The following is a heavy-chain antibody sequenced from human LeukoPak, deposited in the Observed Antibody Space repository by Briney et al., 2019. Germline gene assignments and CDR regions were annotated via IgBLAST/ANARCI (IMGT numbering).Heavy chain of an antibody. CDR3: ATHRGGKVLLIDY. CDR1: GFTVSSNY. J-gene: IGHJ4*02. D-gene: IGHD3-16*01. Sequence: GGSLRLSCAASGFTVSSNYMSWVRQAPGKGLEWVPVIYSGGSTYYADSVKGRFTISRDNSKNTLYLQMNSLRAEDTAVYYCATHRGGKVLLIDYWGQGTPVTVSS. CDR2: IYSGGST. V-gene: IGHV3-66*01.